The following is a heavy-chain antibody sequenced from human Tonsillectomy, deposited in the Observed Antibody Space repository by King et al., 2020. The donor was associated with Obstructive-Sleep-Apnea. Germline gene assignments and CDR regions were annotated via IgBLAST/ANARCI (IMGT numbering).Heavy chain of an antibody. Sequence: QLQESGPGLVEPSETLSLTCTVSGASVNDFYWSWIRQPAGEGLEGIGRIYTSGSTDYNPSLQSRFTMSVDTSKNQFSLKLTSVTAADTAVYYCARVGETIYYYYGMDVRGQGTTVTVSS. CDR1: GASVNDFY. J-gene: IGHJ6*02. CDR2: IYTSGST. V-gene: IGHV4-4*07. D-gene: IGHD1-7*01. CDR3: ARVGETIYYYYGMDV.